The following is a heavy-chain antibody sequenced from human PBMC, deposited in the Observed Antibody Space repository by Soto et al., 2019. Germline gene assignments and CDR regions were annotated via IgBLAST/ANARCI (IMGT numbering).Heavy chain of an antibody. Sequence: QVQLVQSGAEVKKPGASVKVSCKASGYTFTSYGISWVRQAPGQGLEWMGWISAYNGNTNYAQKLQGRVTMTTDTTTLPAYGELGRLRSAYAAVYSCPAVRRILDSSGYYPYYFAYWGQGTLVTVSS. CDR2: ISAYNGNT. D-gene: IGHD3-22*01. V-gene: IGHV1-18*01. CDR1: GYTFTSYG. J-gene: IGHJ4*02. CDR3: PAVRRILDSSGYYPYYFAY.